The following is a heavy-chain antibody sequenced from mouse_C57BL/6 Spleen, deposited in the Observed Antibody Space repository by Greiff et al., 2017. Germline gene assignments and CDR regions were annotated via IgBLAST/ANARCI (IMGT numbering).Heavy chain of an antibody. V-gene: IGHV1-80*01. Sequence: QVHVKQSGAELVKPGASVKISCKASGYAFSSYWMNWVKQRPGKGLEWIGQIYPGDGDTNYNGQFKGKATLTADKSSSTAYMQLSSLTSEDSAVYFCARDGLGPWFAYWGQGTLVTVAA. CDR1: GYAFSSYW. CDR3: ARDGLGPWFAY. J-gene: IGHJ3*01. D-gene: IGHD4-1*01. CDR2: IYPGDGDT.